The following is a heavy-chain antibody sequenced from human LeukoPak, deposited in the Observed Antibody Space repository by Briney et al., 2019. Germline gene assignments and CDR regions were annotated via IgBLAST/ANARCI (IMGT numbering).Heavy chain of an antibody. V-gene: IGHV3-9*03. CDR1: GFTFDDYA. CDR3: ARAGVAVAGLEAPFDY. CDR2: ISWNSGSI. D-gene: IGHD6-19*01. Sequence: PGRSLRLSCAASGFTFDDYAMHWVRQAPGKGLEWVSGISWNSGSIGYADSVKGRFTISRDNSKNTLYLQMNSLRAEDMAVYYCARAGVAVAGLEAPFDYWGQGTLVTVSS. J-gene: IGHJ4*02.